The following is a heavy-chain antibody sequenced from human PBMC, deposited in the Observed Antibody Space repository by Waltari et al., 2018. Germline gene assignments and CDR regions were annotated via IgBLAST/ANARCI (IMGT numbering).Heavy chain of an antibody. J-gene: IGHJ4*02. CDR3: VRQAPDSSGFFPNYFDS. Sequence: QLQLNMSGPGLVKPSETLSLTCAVSNASITSGVYFWGWIRHPPGKGLECVGVIYYSGSTVYNPSLESRITISVGKSKNLFSLRLGSVTAADTAVYYCVRQAPDSSGFFPNYFDSWGQGTLVTVSS. CDR2: IYYSGST. D-gene: IGHD3-22*01. CDR1: NASITSGVYF. V-gene: IGHV4-39*01.